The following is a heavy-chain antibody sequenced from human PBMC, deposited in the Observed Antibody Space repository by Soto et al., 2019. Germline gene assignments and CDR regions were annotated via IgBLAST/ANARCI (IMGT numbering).Heavy chain of an antibody. CDR3: ARDGAGYSSSWEGGMXV. Sequence: SETLSLTCTVSGGSISSYYWSWIRQPPGKGLEWIGYIYYSGSTNYNPSLKSRVTISVDTSKNQFSLKLSSVTAADTAVYYCARDGAGYSSSWEGGMXVWGQGTTVXVSS. V-gene: IGHV4-59*01. CDR1: GGSISSYY. D-gene: IGHD6-13*01. J-gene: IGHJ6*02. CDR2: IYYSGST.